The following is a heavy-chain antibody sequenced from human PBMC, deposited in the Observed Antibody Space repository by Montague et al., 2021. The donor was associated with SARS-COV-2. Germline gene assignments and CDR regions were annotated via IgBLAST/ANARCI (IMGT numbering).Heavy chain of an antibody. D-gene: IGHD3-10*01. J-gene: IGHJ6*02. V-gene: IGHV4-34*01. CDR1: GGSFSGYY. Sequence: SETLSLTCAVYGGSFSGYYWSWIRQPPGKGLEWIGEINHSGSTNYNPSLKSRVTISVDTSKKQFSLKLSTVTAADTAVYYCARVRYYGSGTSVGMDVWGQGTTVTVSS. CDR3: ARVRYYGSGTSVGMDV. CDR2: INHSGST.